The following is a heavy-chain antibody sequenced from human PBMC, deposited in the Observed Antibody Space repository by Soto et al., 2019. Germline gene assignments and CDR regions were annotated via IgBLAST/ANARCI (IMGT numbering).Heavy chain of an antibody. D-gene: IGHD6-13*01. J-gene: IGHJ4*02. CDR2: VYNSGST. V-gene: IGHV4-59*01. CDR3: ARYRREAVAGYTLDN. CDR1: GGSISSNY. Sequence: SETLSLTCTVSGGSISSNYWTWIRQPPGKGLEWIGYVYNSGSTNYNPSLKSRVTISEDTSKSQYSLEVNSMTAADTAVYYCARYRREAVAGYTLDNWGQGILVTVSS.